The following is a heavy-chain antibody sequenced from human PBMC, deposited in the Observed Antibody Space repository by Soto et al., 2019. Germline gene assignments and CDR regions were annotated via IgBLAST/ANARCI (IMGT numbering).Heavy chain of an antibody. CDR2: IRSKANSYAT. J-gene: IGHJ3*02. CDR3: TRLTVRGAYDAFDI. CDR1: GFAFSGSA. V-gene: IGHV3-73*01. Sequence: LRLSCAASGFAFSGSAMQSVRQASVKGLEWVGRIRSKANSYATAYAASVKGRFTISRDDSKNTAYLQMNSLKTEDTAVYYCTRLTVRGAYDAFDIWGQGTMVTVSS. D-gene: IGHD3-10*01.